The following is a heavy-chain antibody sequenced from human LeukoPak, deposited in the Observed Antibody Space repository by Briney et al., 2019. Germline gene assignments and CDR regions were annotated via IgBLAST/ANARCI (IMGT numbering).Heavy chain of an antibody. J-gene: IGHJ5*02. Sequence: GASVKVSCKASGYTFTSYYMHWVRQAPGQGLEWMGIINPSGGSTSYAQKFQGRVTMTRDMSTSTAYMELRSLRSDDTAVYYCARVEYSIYGLIGNWFDPWGQGTLVTVSS. CDR3: ARVEYSIYGLIGNWFDP. CDR2: INPSGGST. V-gene: IGHV1-46*01. CDR1: GYTFTSYY. D-gene: IGHD4-11*01.